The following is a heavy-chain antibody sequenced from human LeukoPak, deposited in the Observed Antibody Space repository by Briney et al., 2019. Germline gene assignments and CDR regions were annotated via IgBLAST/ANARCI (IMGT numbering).Heavy chain of an antibody. D-gene: IGHD3-10*01. Sequence: SVKVSCKASGGAFSSYAISWVRQAPGQGLEWMGGIIPIFGTANYAQKFQGRVTITTDESTSTAYMELSSLRSEDTTVYYCARAYYYGSGERIDAFDIWGQGTMVTVSS. CDR2: IIPIFGTA. J-gene: IGHJ3*02. CDR3: ARAYYYGSGERIDAFDI. CDR1: GGAFSSYA. V-gene: IGHV1-69*05.